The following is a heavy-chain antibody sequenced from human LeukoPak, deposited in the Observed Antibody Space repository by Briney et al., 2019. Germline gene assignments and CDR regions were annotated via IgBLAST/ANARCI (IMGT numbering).Heavy chain of an antibody. V-gene: IGHV3-23*01. Sequence: PGGSLRLSCAASGFTFSSYALGWVRQSPGKGLEWVAAISTDGGAAYYADSVKGHFTISRDNSKNTLYLQVNSLRAEDTAVYYCAKDPPYYDFWSGYYHWGQGTLVTVSS. D-gene: IGHD3-3*01. CDR2: ISTDGGAA. CDR3: AKDPPYYDFWSGYYH. CDR1: GFTFSSYA. J-gene: IGHJ4*02.